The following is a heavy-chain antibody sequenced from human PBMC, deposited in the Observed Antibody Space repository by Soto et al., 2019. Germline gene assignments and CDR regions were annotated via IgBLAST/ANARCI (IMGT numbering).Heavy chain of an antibody. D-gene: IGHD2-8*01. CDR1: GGYISSGGFF. CDR3: ARVARDGRVSYGPFDY. V-gene: IGHV4-31*03. CDR2: IYNSGSS. J-gene: IGHJ4*02. Sequence: QVQLQESGPGLVKPSQTLSLTCTVSGGYISSGGFFWGWLRQHSGQGLEWIAYIYNSGSSYYKASLRSRVSISIDTSKNQFSQSLSSVTAADTARYYCARVARDGRVSYGPFDYWGQGSLVTVSS.